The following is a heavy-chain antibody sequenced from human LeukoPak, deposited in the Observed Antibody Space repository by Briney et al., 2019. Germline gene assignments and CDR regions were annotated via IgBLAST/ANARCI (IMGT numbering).Heavy chain of an antibody. CDR3: ARGWPFDY. Sequence: GGSLRLSCAASGFTFSNFWMSWVRQAPGKGLEWVANTKQDETEKYYADSVKGRFTISRDNAKNSLYLQVNSLRAEDTAVYYCARGWPFDYWGQGTLVTVSS. V-gene: IGHV3-7*01. CDR1: GFTFSNFW. J-gene: IGHJ4*02. D-gene: IGHD6-13*01. CDR2: TKQDETEK.